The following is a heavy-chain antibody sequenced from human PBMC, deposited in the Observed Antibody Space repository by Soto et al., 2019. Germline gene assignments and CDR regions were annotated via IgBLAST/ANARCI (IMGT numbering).Heavy chain of an antibody. V-gene: IGHV4-61*01. Sequence: QVQLQESGPGLVKPSETLSLTCTVSGVSVSSGTYYWTWIRQPPGKGLEWIGYIYYTGSTNYNPSIKSRVTISVDTSKNQFSLKLRSVTAADTAVYYCARLNYFDSSGYLPRDYWGQGTLVTVSS. CDR2: IYYTGST. CDR3: ARLNYFDSSGYLPRDY. D-gene: IGHD3-22*01. J-gene: IGHJ4*02. CDR1: GVSVSSGTYY.